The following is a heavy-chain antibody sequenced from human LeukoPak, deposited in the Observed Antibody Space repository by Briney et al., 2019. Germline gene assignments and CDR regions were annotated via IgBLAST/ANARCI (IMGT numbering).Heavy chain of an antibody. CDR3: ARGTQLWLPTNWFDP. D-gene: IGHD5-18*01. CDR1: GGSISSGGYS. Sequence: PSQTLSLTCVFSGGSISSGGYSWIWIPHPPGKGLEWITYIYHSGSTNYSPALKSRVTISVDTYKNQYSLKLSSVTAADTAVYYCARGTQLWLPTNWFDPWGQGTLVTVSS. V-gene: IGHV4-30-2*01. CDR2: IYHSGST. J-gene: IGHJ5*02.